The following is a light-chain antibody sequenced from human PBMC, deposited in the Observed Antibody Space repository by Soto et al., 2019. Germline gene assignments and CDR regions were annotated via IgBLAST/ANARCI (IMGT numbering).Light chain of an antibody. CDR3: QQYGSSPWT. J-gene: IGKJ1*01. CDR1: QSIRSNY. CDR2: GAS. Sequence: ETVLTQSPGTPSLSPGERATLSCRASQSIRSNYLAWYRQTPGQAPRLLIYGASNRATGIADRFSGSGAGTDFTLIISRLEAEDFALYYCQQYGSSPWTFGQGTKVEIK. V-gene: IGKV3-20*01.